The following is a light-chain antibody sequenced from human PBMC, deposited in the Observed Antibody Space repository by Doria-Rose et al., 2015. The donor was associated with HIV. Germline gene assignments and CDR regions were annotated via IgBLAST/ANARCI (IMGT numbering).Light chain of an antibody. CDR2: DTS. J-gene: IGKJ1*01. V-gene: IGKV1-17*03. CDR1: HDISNY. CDR3: LQHNSYHRT. Sequence: TQSPSAMSASVGDRVTITCRASHDISNYLAWYQQKPGKAPKRLIYDTSSLHSGVPSRFSGSGSGTEFTLTISSLQPEDFATYYCLQHNSYHRTFGQGTKVDSK.